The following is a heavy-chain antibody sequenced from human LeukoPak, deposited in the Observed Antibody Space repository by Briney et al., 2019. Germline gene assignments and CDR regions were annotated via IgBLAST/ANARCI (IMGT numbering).Heavy chain of an antibody. CDR2: ISGGGSGT. J-gene: IGHJ4*02. D-gene: IGHD6-13*01. CDR3: AQDQVIAVAANSDY. Sequence: PGGSLRLSCAASGFTFDSYAMSWARQAPGKGLEWVSAISGGGSGTYYADSVKGRFTISRDNSKNTLYLQMNSLRADDTAVYYCAQDQVIAVAANSDYWGQGTLVTVSS. CDR1: GFTFDSYA. V-gene: IGHV3-23*01.